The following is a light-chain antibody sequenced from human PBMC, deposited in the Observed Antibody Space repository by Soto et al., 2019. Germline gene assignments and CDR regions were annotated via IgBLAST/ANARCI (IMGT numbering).Light chain of an antibody. J-gene: IGLJ3*02. CDR2: ANN. CDR1: SSSIGNNY. Sequence: QSALTQPPSASGIPGQRVTISCSGSSSSIGNNYVYWYQHFPGTAPKLLIYANNQRPSGVPDRFSGSKSGTSASLAISGLRSEDEANYYCSTWDDSMSAAWVFGGGTQLTVL. V-gene: IGLV1-47*01. CDR3: STWDDSMSAAWV.